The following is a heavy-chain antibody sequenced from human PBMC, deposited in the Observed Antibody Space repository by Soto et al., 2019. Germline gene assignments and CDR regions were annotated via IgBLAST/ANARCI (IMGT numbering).Heavy chain of an antibody. CDR3: ARHHGSPGSYFGMDV. Sequence: EVQLVQSGAEGKKPGESLKISCKGSGYSFTSYWINWVRQMPGKGLEWMGIVYPGDSDTRYSPSFQGQVTISADKSINTAYLQWRSLKASDTAVYYCARHHGSPGSYFGMDVWGQGTTVIVSS. CDR2: VYPGDSDT. CDR1: GYSFTSYW. V-gene: IGHV5-51*01. J-gene: IGHJ6*02. D-gene: IGHD6-13*01.